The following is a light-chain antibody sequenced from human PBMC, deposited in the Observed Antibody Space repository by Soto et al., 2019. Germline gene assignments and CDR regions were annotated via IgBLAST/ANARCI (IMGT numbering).Light chain of an antibody. CDR2: GAS. J-gene: IGKJ1*01. CDR3: QQYDRSPRT. V-gene: IGKV3-20*01. Sequence: EIVMTQSPATLSVSPGEIATLSFRASQSVSSNLAWYQQKPGQAPRLLIYGASSRATGIPDRFSGSGSGTDFTLTISRLEPEDFAVYYCQQYDRSPRTFGQGTKVDIK. CDR1: QSVSSN.